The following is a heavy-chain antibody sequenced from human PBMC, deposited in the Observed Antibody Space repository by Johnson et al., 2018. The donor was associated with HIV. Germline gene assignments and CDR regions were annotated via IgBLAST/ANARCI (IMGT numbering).Heavy chain of an antibody. CDR2: IAYDGSKK. CDR1: GFTFSSYA. CDR3: ARERQQLVKGGVFDI. V-gene: IGHV3-30*04. D-gene: IGHD6-13*01. J-gene: IGHJ3*02. Sequence: VQLVESGGGVVQPGRSLRLSCAASGFTFSSYAMHWVRQAPGKGLEWVAVIAYDGSKKYYADSVKGRFTISRDNSKNTLYLQMNSLRAEDTAVYYCARERQQLVKGGVFDIWGQGTMVTVSS.